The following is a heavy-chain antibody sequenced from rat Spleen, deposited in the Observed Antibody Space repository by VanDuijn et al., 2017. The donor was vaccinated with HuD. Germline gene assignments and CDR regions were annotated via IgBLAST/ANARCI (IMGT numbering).Heavy chain of an antibody. CDR3: SRSYGGYTQHWFPY. J-gene: IGHJ3*01. CDR2: ISSGGST. CDR1: GFSLTSNG. V-gene: IGHV2S12*01. Sequence: QVQLKESGPGLVQPSQTLSLTCTVSGFSLTSNGVSWVRQPPGKGLEWIAAISSGGSTYYNSALKSRLSISRDTSKSQVFLKMNSLQIDDTAIYFCSRSYGGYTQHWFPYWGQGTLVTVSS. D-gene: IGHD1-11*01.